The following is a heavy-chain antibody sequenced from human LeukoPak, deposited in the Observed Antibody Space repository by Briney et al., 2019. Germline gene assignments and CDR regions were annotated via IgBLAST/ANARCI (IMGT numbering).Heavy chain of an antibody. Sequence: ASVKVSCKASGYTFTSYDINWVRQATGQGLEWMGWMNPNSGNTGYAQKFQGRVTMTRNTSISTAYMELSGLRSEDTAVYYCARRLLKKWYYFDYWGQGTLVTVSS. D-gene: IGHD2-8*01. CDR3: ARRLLKKWYYFDY. CDR2: MNPNSGNT. J-gene: IGHJ4*02. V-gene: IGHV1-8*01. CDR1: GYTFTSYD.